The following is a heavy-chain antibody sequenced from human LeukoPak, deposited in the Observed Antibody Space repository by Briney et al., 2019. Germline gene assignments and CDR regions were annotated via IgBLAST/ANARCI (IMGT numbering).Heavy chain of an antibody. V-gene: IGHV3-74*01. CDR1: GFTFSSYW. CDR2: INTDGSST. J-gene: IGHJ3*02. Sequence: PGGSLRLSCAASGFTFSSYWMHWVRQAPGKGLVWVSRINTDGSSTSYADSVKGRFTISRDNAKNTLYLQMNSLRAEDTAVYYCARDNYSSAFDIWGQGTMVTVSS. CDR3: ARDNYSSAFDI. D-gene: IGHD4-11*01.